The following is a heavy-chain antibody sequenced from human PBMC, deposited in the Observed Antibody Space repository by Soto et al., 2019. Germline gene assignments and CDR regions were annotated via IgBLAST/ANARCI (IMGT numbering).Heavy chain of an antibody. CDR3: ARAKDIGEEFDY. J-gene: IGHJ4*02. CDR2: INPSDGYT. D-gene: IGHD2-15*01. V-gene: IGHV1-46*03. CDR1: GYTFTSYY. Sequence: ASVKVSCKASGYTFTSYYMNWVRQAPGQGLEWLGIINPSDGYTTYAQRFQGRVTMTRDTSTSTVYMELSSLRSEDTAVYYCARAKDIGEEFDYWGQGTLVTVSS.